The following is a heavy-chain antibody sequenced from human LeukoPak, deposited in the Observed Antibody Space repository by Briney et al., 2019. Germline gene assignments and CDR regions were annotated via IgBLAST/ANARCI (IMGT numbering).Heavy chain of an antibody. D-gene: IGHD2-15*01. CDR2: ISSGGSTI. J-gene: IGHJ4*02. Sequence: PGGPLRLSCAASGFTFSSYEMNWVRQAPGKGLERVSYISSGGSTIYYADSVKGRFTISRDNAKSSLYLQMNSLRVEDTAVYYCARRKADDYWGQGTLVTVSS. CDR1: GFTFSSYE. CDR3: ARRKADDY. V-gene: IGHV3-48*03.